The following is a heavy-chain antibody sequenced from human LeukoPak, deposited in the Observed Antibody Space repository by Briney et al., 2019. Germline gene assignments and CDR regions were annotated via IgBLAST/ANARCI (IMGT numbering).Heavy chain of an antibody. J-gene: IGHJ6*02. CDR3: AKDAFTYLDYHNYGMDV. Sequence: GGSLRLSCAASGFTFSSFGMHWVRQAPGKGLEWVAVISYDGSNKYYADSVKGRFTISRDNSENTLFLQMSSLRGEDTSVYYCAKDAFTYLDYHNYGMDVWGQGTTVTVSS. V-gene: IGHV3-30*18. CDR1: GFTFSSFG. CDR2: ISYDGSNK. D-gene: IGHD3-22*01.